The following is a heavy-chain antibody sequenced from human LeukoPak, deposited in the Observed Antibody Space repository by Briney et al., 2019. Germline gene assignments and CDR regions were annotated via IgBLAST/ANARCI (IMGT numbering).Heavy chain of an antibody. CDR1: GFTFSSYA. D-gene: IGHD3-16*01. CDR2: ISGSGGST. V-gene: IGHV3-23*01. CDR3: ARLKGPQIRGSYCDY. J-gene: IGHJ4*02. Sequence: GGSLRLSCAASGFTFSSYAMSWVRQAPGKGLEWVSAISGSGGSTYYADSVKGRFTVSRDNAKNSLFLHMSSLRAEDTAVYYCARLKGPQIRGSYCDYWGQGTLVTVSS.